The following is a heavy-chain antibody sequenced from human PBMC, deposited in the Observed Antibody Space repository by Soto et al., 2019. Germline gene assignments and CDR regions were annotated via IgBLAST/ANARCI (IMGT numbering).Heavy chain of an antibody. Sequence: SETLSLTCTVSGGSISSYYWSWIRQPPGKGLEWIGYIYYSGSTNYNPSLKSRVTISVDTSKDQFSLKLSSVTAADTAVYYCARVIAARFIDYWGQGTLVTVSS. CDR3: ARVIAARFIDY. CDR1: GGSISSYY. D-gene: IGHD6-6*01. J-gene: IGHJ4*02. V-gene: IGHV4-59*01. CDR2: IYYSGST.